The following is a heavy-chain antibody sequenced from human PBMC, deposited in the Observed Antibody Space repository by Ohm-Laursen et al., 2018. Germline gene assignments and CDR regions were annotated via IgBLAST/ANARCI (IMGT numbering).Heavy chain of an antibody. J-gene: IGHJ4*02. Sequence: GTLSLTCAVYGGSFSGYYWSWIRQPPGKGLEWIGEINHSGSTNYNPSLKSRVTISVDTSKNQFSLKLSSVTAADTAVYYCAGEPRAVAGYDYWGQGTLVTVSS. V-gene: IGHV4-34*01. D-gene: IGHD6-19*01. CDR2: INHSGST. CDR3: AGEPRAVAGYDY. CDR1: GGSFSGYY.